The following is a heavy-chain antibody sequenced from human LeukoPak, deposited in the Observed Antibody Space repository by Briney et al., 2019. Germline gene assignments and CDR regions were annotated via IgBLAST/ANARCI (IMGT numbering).Heavy chain of an antibody. D-gene: IGHD3-16*02. CDR1: GFTFSRYA. J-gene: IGHJ4*02. CDR3: ANLVGNLDAWGSFRFSFDS. CDR2: ISGRGCSL. Sequence: GGSLSLPCAACGFTFSRYAMIWVSLAPGKALDWVSTISGRGCSLYYADSARRRFTIPRDNSKNTLYLQMNSLRAEDTAVYYCANLVGNLDAWGSFRFSFDSWGQGTLVTVSS. V-gene: IGHV3-23*01.